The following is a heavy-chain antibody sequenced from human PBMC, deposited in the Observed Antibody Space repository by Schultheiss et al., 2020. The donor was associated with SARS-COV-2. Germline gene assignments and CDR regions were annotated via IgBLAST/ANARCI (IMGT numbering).Heavy chain of an antibody. D-gene: IGHD6-19*01. V-gene: IGHV4-39*07. CDR3: ARDRGSGWVIDY. J-gene: IGHJ4*02. Sequence: SETLSLTCTVSGGSISTPNYYWGWVRQPPGKGLEWIGGISYSGSTYYNPSLKSRVTISVDTSKNQFSLKLSSVTAADTAVYYCARDRGSGWVIDYWGQGTLVTVSS. CDR2: ISYSGST. CDR1: GGSISTPNYY.